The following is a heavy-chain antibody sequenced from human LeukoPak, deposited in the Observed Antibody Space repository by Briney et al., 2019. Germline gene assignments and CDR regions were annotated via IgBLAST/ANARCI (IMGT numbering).Heavy chain of an antibody. CDR3: ARGVRKGLLDYYYGMDV. Sequence: GRSLRLSCAASGFTFSSYAMHWVRQAPGKGLEWVSSISSSSSYIYYADSVKGRFTISRDNAKNSLYLQMNSLRAEDTAVYYCARGVRKGLLDYYYGMDVWGKGTTVTVSS. D-gene: IGHD2-8*02. J-gene: IGHJ6*04. CDR2: ISSSSSYI. V-gene: IGHV3-21*01. CDR1: GFTFSSYA.